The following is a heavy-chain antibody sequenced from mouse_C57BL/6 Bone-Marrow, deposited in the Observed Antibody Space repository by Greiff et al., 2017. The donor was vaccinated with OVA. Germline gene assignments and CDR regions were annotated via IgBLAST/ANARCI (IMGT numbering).Heavy chain of an antibody. CDR1: GFTFSSYA. Sequence: EVKLVESGEGLVKPGGSLKLSCAASGFTFSSYAMSWVRQTPEKRLEWVAYISSSGDYIYYADPVKGRFTISRANARNTLYLQRSSLKSEDTAMYYCTREGYYYGSLYAMDYWGQGTSVTVSS. CDR3: TREGYYYGSLYAMDY. CDR2: ISSSGDYI. V-gene: IGHV5-9-1*02. D-gene: IGHD1-1*01. J-gene: IGHJ4*01.